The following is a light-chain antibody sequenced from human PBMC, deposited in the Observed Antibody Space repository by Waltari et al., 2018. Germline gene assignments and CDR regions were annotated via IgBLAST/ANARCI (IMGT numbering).Light chain of an antibody. CDR3: SSYTSSSTGV. V-gene: IGLV2-14*01. J-gene: IGLJ2*01. CDR2: DVS. Sequence: QSALTQPASVSGSPGQSITISCTGPSSHVRGSNYVSWYQQHTGKAPKRMIYDVSKRPSEVSNRFSSSKSGNPASLTISGLQAEDEADYYCSSYTSSSTGVFGGGTKLTVL. CDR1: SSHVRGSNY.